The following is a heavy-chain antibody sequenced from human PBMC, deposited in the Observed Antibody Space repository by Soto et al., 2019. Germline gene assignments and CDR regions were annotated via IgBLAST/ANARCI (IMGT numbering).Heavy chain of an antibody. CDR3: AREVGTTWFDP. J-gene: IGHJ5*02. CDR1: GFTFSNYW. D-gene: IGHD1-1*01. CDR2: INTDGSST. V-gene: IGHV3-74*01. Sequence: GGSLRLSCATSGFTFSNYWMHWVRQAPGKGLVWVSRINTDGSSTSYADSVKGRFTFSRDNAKNTLYLQMNSLRAEDTAVYYCAREVGTTWFDPWGQGTLVTVSS.